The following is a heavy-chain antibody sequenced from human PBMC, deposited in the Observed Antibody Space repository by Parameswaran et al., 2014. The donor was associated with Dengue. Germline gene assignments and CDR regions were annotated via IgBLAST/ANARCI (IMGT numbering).Heavy chain of an antibody. Sequence: VRQMPGKGLEWVGRIFPDTGATNFARKFRGRVTINRDTSFTTVYMELTRLRYDDTAVYYCVRGSPSGFDPWGQGTLVTVSS. V-gene: IGHV1-2*06. J-gene: IGHJ5*02. D-gene: IGHD1-26*01. CDR2: IFPDTGAT. CDR3: VRGSPSGFDP.